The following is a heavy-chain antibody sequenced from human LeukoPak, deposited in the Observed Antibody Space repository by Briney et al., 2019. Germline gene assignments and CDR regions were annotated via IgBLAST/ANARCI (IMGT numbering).Heavy chain of an antibody. CDR3: ASLLVGATYS. J-gene: IGHJ4*02. CDR2: IYITGST. D-gene: IGHD1-26*01. V-gene: IGHV4-4*07. CDR1: SGSFSSYY. Sequence: SETLSLTCTVSSGSFSSYYWNWIRQPAGKGLEWIGRIYITGSTNYNPSLESRVTMSVDTSKNQFSLNLSSVTAADTAVYYCASLLVGATYSWGQGTRVTVSS.